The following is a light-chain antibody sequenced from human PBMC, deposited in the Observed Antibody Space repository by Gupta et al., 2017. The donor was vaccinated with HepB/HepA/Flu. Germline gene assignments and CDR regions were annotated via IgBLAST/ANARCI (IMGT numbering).Light chain of an antibody. Sequence: ALRMTQSPSSFSASIGDRVTITCRASHHISTFLAWYQQKPGKAPNLLIHSASTLEGGVPSRFSGGGSGTDFSFTISSLQSEDFATYYCQQYDNYPLTFGGGTKVEI. CDR2: SAS. V-gene: IGKV1-8*01. CDR1: HHISTF. J-gene: IGKJ4*01. CDR3: QQYDNYPLT.